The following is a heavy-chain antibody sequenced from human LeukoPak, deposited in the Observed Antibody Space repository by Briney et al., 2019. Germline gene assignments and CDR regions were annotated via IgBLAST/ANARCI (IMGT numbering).Heavy chain of an antibody. D-gene: IGHD2-8*02. J-gene: IGHJ6*03. Sequence: SETLSLTCTVSGGSISSSSYYWGWIRQPPGKGLEWIGSIYYSGSTNYNPSLKSRVTISVDTSKNQFSLNLSSVTAADTAVYYCARGTDYYYYMDVWGKGTTVTVSS. CDR3: ARGTDYYYYMDV. CDR1: GGSISSSSYY. V-gene: IGHV4-61*05. CDR2: IYYSGST.